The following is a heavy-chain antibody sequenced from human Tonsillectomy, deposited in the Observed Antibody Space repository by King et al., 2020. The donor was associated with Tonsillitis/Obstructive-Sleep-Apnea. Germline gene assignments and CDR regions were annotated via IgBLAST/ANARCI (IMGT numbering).Heavy chain of an antibody. CDR3: ARLDIESSSTSR. V-gene: IGHV5-10-1*01. CDR2: IDPSDSYT. CDR1: GYSFTSYW. Sequence: QLVQSGAEVKKPGESLRISCKGSGYSFTSYWISWVRQMPGKGLEWMGRIDPSDSYTNYSPSFQGHVTISANKSISSAYLQWSSLKASDTAMYYCARLDIESSSTSRWGQGTLVTVSS. J-gene: IGHJ4*02. D-gene: IGHD2-2*01.